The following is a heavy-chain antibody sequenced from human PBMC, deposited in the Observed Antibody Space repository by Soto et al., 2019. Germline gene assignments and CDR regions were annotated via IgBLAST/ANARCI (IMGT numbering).Heavy chain of an antibody. CDR2: ISGSGGST. V-gene: IGHV3-23*01. CDR3: AKADSSGWVDDILTGSLDY. J-gene: IGHJ4*02. CDR1: GFTFSSYA. D-gene: IGHD3-9*01. Sequence: EVQLLESGGGLVQPGGSLRLSCAASGFTFSSYAMSWVRQAPGKGLEWVSAISGSGGSTYYADSVKGRFTISRDNSKNTLYLQMNSLRAEDTAVYYCAKADSSGWVDDILTGSLDYWGQGTLVTVSS.